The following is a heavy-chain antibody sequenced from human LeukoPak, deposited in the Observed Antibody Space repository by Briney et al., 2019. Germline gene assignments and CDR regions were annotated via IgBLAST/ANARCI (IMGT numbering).Heavy chain of an antibody. CDR2: INHSGST. D-gene: IGHD3-9*01. CDR1: GGSFSGYY. Sequence: SETLSLTCAVYGGSFSGYYWSWIRQPPGKGLEWIGEINHSGSTNYNPSLKSRVTISVDTSKNQFSLKLSSVTAADTAVYYCARLNRYFDWLNGARTARWFDPWGQGTLVTSPQ. J-gene: IGHJ5*02. V-gene: IGHV4-34*01. CDR3: ARLNRYFDWLNGARTARWFDP.